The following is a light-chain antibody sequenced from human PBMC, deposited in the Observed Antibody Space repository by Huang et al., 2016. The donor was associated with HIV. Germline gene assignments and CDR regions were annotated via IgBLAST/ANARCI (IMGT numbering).Light chain of an antibody. J-gene: IGKJ2*01. CDR1: QSLLYSSNTKNS. CDR3: QQYYDTPRT. CDR2: WAS. Sequence: DIVMTQSPDSLPVSLGERATIKCRSSQSLLYSSNTKNSFAWYQQRPGQPPTLLIYWASTRESGVPDRFSGGGSGTDFTLTISSLQAEDVAVYYCQQYYDTPRTFGQGTKLEIK. V-gene: IGKV4-1*01.